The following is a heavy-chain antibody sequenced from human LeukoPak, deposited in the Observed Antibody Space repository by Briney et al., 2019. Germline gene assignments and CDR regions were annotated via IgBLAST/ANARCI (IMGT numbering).Heavy chain of an antibody. CDR1: GYTFTSYY. CDR3: ARDTVDRIAVAPENY. Sequence: ASVKVSCKASGYTFTSYYMHWVRQAPGQGLEWMGIINPSGGSTSYAQKFQGRVTMTRDTSTSTVYMELSSLGSEDTAVYYCARDTVDRIAVAPENYWGQGTLVTVSS. V-gene: IGHV1-46*01. J-gene: IGHJ4*02. CDR2: INPSGGST. D-gene: IGHD6-19*01.